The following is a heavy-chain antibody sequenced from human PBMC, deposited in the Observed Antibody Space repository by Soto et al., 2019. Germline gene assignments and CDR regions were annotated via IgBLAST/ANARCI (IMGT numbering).Heavy chain of an antibody. V-gene: IGHV1-69*01. D-gene: IGHD1-26*01. J-gene: IGHJ4*02. CDR2: IIPIFGTA. CDR3: ARDGGRDSGGIDY. Sequence: QVQLVQSGAEVKKPGSSVKVSCKASGGTFSSYSINWVRQAPGQGLEWMGEIIPIFGTANYAQKFQGRVTITADESTSTAYMEVSSLSSEDTAVYYCARDGGRDSGGIDYWGQGTQVTVSS. CDR1: GGTFSSYS.